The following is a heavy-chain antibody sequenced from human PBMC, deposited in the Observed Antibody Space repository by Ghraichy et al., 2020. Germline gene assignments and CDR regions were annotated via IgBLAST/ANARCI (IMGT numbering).Heavy chain of an antibody. CDR1: GYTFTSYG. Sequence: ASVKVSCKASGYTFTSYGITWVRQAPGQGLEWMGWISAYNGNTNYAQKLQGRVTMTTDTSTSTAYMELRSLRSDDTALYYCARDRVYPPYYDILTGPKGDFDYWGQGTLVTVSS. D-gene: IGHD3-9*01. V-gene: IGHV1-18*01. J-gene: IGHJ4*02. CDR3: ARDRVYPPYYDILTGPKGDFDY. CDR2: ISAYNGNT.